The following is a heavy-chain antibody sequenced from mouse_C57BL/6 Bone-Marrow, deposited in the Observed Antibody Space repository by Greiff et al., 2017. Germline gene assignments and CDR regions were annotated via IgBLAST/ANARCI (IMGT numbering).Heavy chain of an antibody. V-gene: IGHV14-4*01. Sequence: VQLKESGAELVRPGASVKLSCTASGFNIKDDYMHWVKQRPEQGLEWIGWIDPENGDTEYASKFQGKATITADTSSNTAYLPLSSLTSEDTAVYYCTTYGSSLWYFDVWGTGTTVTVSS. D-gene: IGHD1-1*01. J-gene: IGHJ1*03. CDR1: GFNIKDDY. CDR2: IDPENGDT. CDR3: TTYGSSLWYFDV.